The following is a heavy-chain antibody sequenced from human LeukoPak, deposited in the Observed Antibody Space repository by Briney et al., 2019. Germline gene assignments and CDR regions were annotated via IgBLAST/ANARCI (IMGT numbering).Heavy chain of an antibody. CDR3: ARALGTQLYYFDY. D-gene: IGHD1-1*01. Sequence: GGSLRLPCAASGFTISSNYMCWVRQAQGKGLEWVSLIYSGGSTYYADSVKGRFTISRDNSKNTLYLQMNSLRAEDTAVYYCARALGTQLYYFDYWGQGTLVTVSS. CDR2: IYSGGST. J-gene: IGHJ4*02. V-gene: IGHV3-53*01. CDR1: GFTISSNY.